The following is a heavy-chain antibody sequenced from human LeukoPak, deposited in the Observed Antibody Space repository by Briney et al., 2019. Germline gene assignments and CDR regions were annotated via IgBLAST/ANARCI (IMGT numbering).Heavy chain of an antibody. D-gene: IGHD6-13*01. V-gene: IGHV4-59*01. CDR1: GGSIRGYY. Sequence: SETLSLTCNVSGGSIRGYYWSWIRQPPGKGLEWIGYIYSSGSTNYNPSLKSRVTMSVDTSKNQFSLKVSSVTAADTAVYYCARGRYSSSWTGLYYYYYYMDVWGKGTTVTVSS. CDR2: IYSSGST. CDR3: ARGRYSSSWTGLYYYYYYMDV. J-gene: IGHJ6*03.